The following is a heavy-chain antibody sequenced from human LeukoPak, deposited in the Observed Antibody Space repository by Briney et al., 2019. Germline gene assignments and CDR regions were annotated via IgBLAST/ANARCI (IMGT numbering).Heavy chain of an antibody. CDR3: AREEVIAAAGPTLDY. Sequence: ASVKVSCKASGYTFTDYYMHWVRQAPGQGLEWMGWINPNSGGTNYAQKFQGRVTMTRDTSISPAYMEPSRLRSDDTVVFCCAREEVIAAAGPTLDYWGQGALVTVSS. V-gene: IGHV1-2*02. D-gene: IGHD6-13*01. CDR1: GYTFTDYY. J-gene: IGHJ4*02. CDR2: INPNSGGT.